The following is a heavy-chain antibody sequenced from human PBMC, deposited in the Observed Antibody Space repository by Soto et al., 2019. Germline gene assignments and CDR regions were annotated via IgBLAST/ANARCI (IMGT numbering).Heavy chain of an antibody. CDR2: KYYSGAT. J-gene: IGHJ6*02. V-gene: IGHV4-30-4*01. CDR3: ARGRPNYFYYGLDV. CDR1: GGSIKSDYY. Sequence: QLQLKESGPRLVKPSQTLSLTCTVSGGSIKSDYYWAWVRQFPGGGLQWMGYKYYSGATDSDPSLEMRVSFSVDMSKYQFSLNLDSVTVADTAVYYCARGRPNYFYYGLDVWGQGIPVTVSS.